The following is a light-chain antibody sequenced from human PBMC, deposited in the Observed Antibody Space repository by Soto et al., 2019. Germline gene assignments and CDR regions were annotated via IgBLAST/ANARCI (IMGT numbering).Light chain of an antibody. CDR2: DVS. V-gene: IGLV2-14*01. J-gene: IGLJ1*01. CDR1: SGDVGGHDY. Sequence: QSALTQPASVSGSPGQSITISCTGASGDVGGHDYVSWYQQHPGKAPKLMIYDVSNRPSGVSNRFSGSKSGNTATLTISGLQAEAEDDYYYCSCTRLSPLDVFGTGTKLTVL. CDR3: CSCTRLSPLDV.